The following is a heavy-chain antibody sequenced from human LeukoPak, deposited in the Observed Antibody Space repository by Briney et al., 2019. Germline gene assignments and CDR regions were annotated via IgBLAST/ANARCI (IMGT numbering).Heavy chain of an antibody. V-gene: IGHV3-30*02. D-gene: IGHD1-26*01. CDR2: ITNDESNK. CDR1: GFTFSSYG. Sequence: SGGSLRLSCAASGFTFSSYGMHWVRQAPGKGMEWVAIITNDESNKDYADSVKGRLNISRDNSKNTLYLQMNSLRLDDTAVYYCAKDPCRWEPLFSWGQGTPVTVSS. J-gene: IGHJ4*02. CDR3: AKDPCRWEPLFS.